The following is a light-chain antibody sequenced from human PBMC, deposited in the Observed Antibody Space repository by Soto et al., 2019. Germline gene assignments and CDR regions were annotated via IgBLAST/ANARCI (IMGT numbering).Light chain of an antibody. V-gene: IGKV3D-7*01. CDR2: GAS. CDR1: QFMSSNY. J-gene: IGKJ1*01. Sequence: EIVMTQSPATLSLSPGDRATLSCRASQFMSSNYLSWYQQKPGQAPRLLIYGASTRATGIPDRFSGSGSETDFTLTISCLQPEDFAVYYCQQDYNLPCTFGHGTKVEIK. CDR3: QQDYNLPCT.